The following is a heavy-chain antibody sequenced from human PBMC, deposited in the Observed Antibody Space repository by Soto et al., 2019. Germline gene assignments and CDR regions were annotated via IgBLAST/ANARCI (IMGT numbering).Heavy chain of an antibody. J-gene: IGHJ4*02. Sequence: EVQLVESGGGLVQPGGSLRLSCVDSGFTFSPFWMSWVRQAPGKGLEWVAIIKDDGGDELYLEAVRGRFRISRDTAKKSLFLAMDSLSVEDTAVYYCAGGSGWISDSWGQGTLVTVSS. CDR2: IKDDGGDE. D-gene: IGHD6-19*01. V-gene: IGHV3-7*05. CDR1: GFTFSPFW. CDR3: AGGSGWISDS.